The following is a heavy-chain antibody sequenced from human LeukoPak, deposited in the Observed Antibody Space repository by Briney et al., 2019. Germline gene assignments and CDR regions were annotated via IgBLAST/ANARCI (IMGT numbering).Heavy chain of an antibody. CDR1: GGTISSYGYS. CDR3: ARDARIGYYGMDV. D-gene: IGHD2-15*01. J-gene: IGHJ6*02. V-gene: IGHV4-30-2*01. Sequence: SETLSLTCVVSGGTISSYGYSWSWIRQPPGKGLEWIGYIYHSRTTYYNPSLESRVTISVDRSKSRFSLKLSSVTAADPAVYYCARDARIGYYGMDVWGQGTTVTVSS. CDR2: IYHSRTT.